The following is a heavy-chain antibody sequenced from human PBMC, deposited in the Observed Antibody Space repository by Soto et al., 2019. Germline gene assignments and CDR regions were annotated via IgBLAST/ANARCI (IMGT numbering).Heavy chain of an antibody. V-gene: IGHV4-59*01. D-gene: IGHD1-26*01. CDR2: IHYSGST. J-gene: IGHJ4*02. CDR1: GGSISGYN. Sequence: PSETLSLTCTVSGGSISGYNWIWIRQSPGKGLECIGYIHYSGSTNYNPSLKSRVTISVDRSKNQFSLKVSSVTAADTAPYFCARAASSGTYLRVSYFDYWGQGTLVTVSS. CDR3: ARAASSGTYLRVSYFDY.